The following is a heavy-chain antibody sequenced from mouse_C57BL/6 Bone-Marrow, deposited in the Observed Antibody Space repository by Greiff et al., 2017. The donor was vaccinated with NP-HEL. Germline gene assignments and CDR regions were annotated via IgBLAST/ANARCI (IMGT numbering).Heavy chain of an antibody. J-gene: IGHJ2*01. CDR2: LNPSTGGT. CDR1: GYSFTGYY. V-gene: IGHV1-42*01. Sequence: VQLQQSGPELVKPGASVKISCKASGYSFTGYYMNWVKQSPEKSLEWIGELNPSTGGTPYNQKFKAKATLTVDKSSSTAYMQLKSLTSEDSAVYYCARSNYGSSYFDYWGQGTTLTVSS. CDR3: ARSNYGSSYFDY. D-gene: IGHD1-1*01.